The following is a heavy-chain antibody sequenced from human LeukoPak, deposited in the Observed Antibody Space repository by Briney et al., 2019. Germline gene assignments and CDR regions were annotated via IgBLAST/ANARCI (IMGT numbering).Heavy chain of an antibody. Sequence: ASVKVSCKASGYTFGTHWMHWVRQAPGQGLEWMGIINPSGDFRSYAQKFKGRVTVTRDMSTRTVYMELSDLRPDDTAVYYCARDFSGEWEQVIGWWLDPWGQGTLVIVSS. J-gene: IGHJ5*02. V-gene: IGHV1-46*01. D-gene: IGHD3-16*01. CDR1: GYTFGTHW. CDR3: ARDFSGEWEQVIGWWLDP. CDR2: INPSGDFR.